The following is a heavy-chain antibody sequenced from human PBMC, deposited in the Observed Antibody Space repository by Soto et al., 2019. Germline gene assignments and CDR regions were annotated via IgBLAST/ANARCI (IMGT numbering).Heavy chain of an antibody. J-gene: IGHJ4*02. Sequence: QVQPVESGGAVVQPGTSLRLSCAASGVAFSTYGVHWVRQAPGKGLEWVAILSYDGHNEYYTDSVKGRFTISRDTSRNTLYLQMDRLRADDTAMYYCAKDRGFGEYLFDSWGQGTLVTVSS. CDR3: AKDRGFGEYLFDS. D-gene: IGHD3-10*01. V-gene: IGHV3-30*18. CDR1: GVAFSTYG. CDR2: LSYDGHNE.